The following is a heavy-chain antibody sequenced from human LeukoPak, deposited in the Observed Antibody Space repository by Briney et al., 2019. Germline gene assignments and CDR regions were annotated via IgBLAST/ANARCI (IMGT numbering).Heavy chain of an antibody. Sequence: GRSLRLSCAASGFTFSSYGMHWVRQAPGKGLEWVAVISYDGSNKYYADSVKGRFTISRDNSKNTLYLQMNSLRAEDTAVYYCAKPDLDPWGQGTLVTVSS. CDR2: ISYDGSNK. CDR1: GFTFSSYG. J-gene: IGHJ5*02. V-gene: IGHV3-30*18. CDR3: AKPDLDP.